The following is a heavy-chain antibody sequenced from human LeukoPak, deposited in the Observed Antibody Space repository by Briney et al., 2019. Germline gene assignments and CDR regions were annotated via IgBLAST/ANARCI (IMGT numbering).Heavy chain of an antibody. D-gene: IGHD3-16*01. Sequence: GGSLRLSCAASGFTFSSYSMNWVRQAPGKGLEWVSYISSSSSTIYYADSVKGRFTISRDNAKNSLYLQMNSLRAEDTAVYYCARDSQDDYVWGSYYHWGQGTLVTVSS. CDR1: GFTFSSYS. CDR3: ARDSQDDYVWGSYYH. V-gene: IGHV3-48*04. CDR2: ISSSSSTI. J-gene: IGHJ5*02.